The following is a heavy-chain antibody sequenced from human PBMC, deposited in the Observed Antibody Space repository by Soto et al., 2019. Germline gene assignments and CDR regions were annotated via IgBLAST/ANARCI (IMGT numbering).Heavy chain of an antibody. CDR3: AKETPASNWFDP. CDR2: ISGSGGST. V-gene: IGHV3-23*01. Sequence: EVQLLESGGGLVQPGGSLRLSCAASGFTFRSYSMSWVRQAPGKGLEWVSAISGSGGSTYYADSVKGRFTKSRDNSKNTLYLQMNSLGAEDTAGYDRAKETPASNWFDPWGQETRVTVSS. J-gene: IGHJ5*02. CDR1: GFTFRSYS.